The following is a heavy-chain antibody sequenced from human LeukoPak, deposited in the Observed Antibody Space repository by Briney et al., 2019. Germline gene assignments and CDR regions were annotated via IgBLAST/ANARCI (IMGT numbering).Heavy chain of an antibody. CDR1: GFTFSSYA. CDR2: ISSNGGST. CDR3: ATSLGYYCDY. J-gene: IGHJ4*02. V-gene: IGHV3-64*01. Sequence: GGSLRLSCAASGFTFSSYAMHWVRQAPWKGLEFVSAISSNGGSTYCANSVKGRFTIFTDNSKNTLYLQMGSLRAEDMVVYYCATSLGYYCDYWGQGTLVTVSS. D-gene: IGHD7-27*01.